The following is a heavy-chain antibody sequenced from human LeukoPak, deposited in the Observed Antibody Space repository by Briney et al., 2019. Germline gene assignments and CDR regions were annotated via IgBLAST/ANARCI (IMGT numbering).Heavy chain of an antibody. D-gene: IGHD2-15*01. CDR1: GYSISSGYY. CDR3: ARLVVVVAATGWYFDL. Sequence: SETLSPTCAVSGYSISSGYYWGWIRQPPGKGLEWIGSIYHSGSTYYNPSLKSRVTISVDTSKNQFSLKLSSVTAADTAVYYCARLVVVVAATGWYFDLWGRGTLVTVSS. CDR2: IYHSGST. V-gene: IGHV4-38-2*01. J-gene: IGHJ2*01.